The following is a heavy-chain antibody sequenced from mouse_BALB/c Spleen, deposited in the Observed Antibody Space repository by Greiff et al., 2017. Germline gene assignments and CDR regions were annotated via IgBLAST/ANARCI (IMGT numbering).Heavy chain of an antibody. V-gene: IGHV5-17*02. J-gene: IGHJ2*01. Sequence: EVKVVESGGGLVQPGGSRKLSCAASGFTFSSFGMHWVRQAPEKGLEWVAYISSGSSTIYYADTVKGRFTISRDNPKNTLFLQMTSLRSEDTAMYYCARGVYYHPLDYWGQGTTLTVSS. D-gene: IGHD1-1*01. CDR3: ARGVYYHPLDY. CDR2: ISSGSSTI. CDR1: GFTFSSFG.